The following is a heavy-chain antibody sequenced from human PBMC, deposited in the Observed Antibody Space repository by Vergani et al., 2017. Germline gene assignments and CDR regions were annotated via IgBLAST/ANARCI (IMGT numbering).Heavy chain of an antibody. CDR2: INHSGST. Sequence: QVQLQQWGAGLLKPSETLSLTCAVYGGSFSGYYWSWIRQPPGKGLEWIGEINHSGSTNYNPSLKSRVAISVDTSKNPFSLKLSSVTAADTAVYYCAGGTRITMIVVANYNWFDPWGQGTLVTVSS. CDR3: AGGTRITMIVVANYNWFDP. J-gene: IGHJ5*02. D-gene: IGHD3-22*01. V-gene: IGHV4-34*01. CDR1: GGSFSGYY.